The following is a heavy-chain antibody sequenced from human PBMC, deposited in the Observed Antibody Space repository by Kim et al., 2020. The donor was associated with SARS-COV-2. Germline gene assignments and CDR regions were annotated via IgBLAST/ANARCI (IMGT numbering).Heavy chain of an antibody. Sequence: SETLSLTCAVYGGSFSGYYWSWIRQPPGKGLEWIGEINHSGSTNYNPSLKSRVTISVDTSKNQFSLKLSSVTAADTAVYYCARGPVWFGELWGAFDIWGQGTMVTVSS. J-gene: IGHJ3*02. V-gene: IGHV4-34*01. CDR3: ARGPVWFGELWGAFDI. CDR1: GGSFSGYY. D-gene: IGHD3-10*01. CDR2: INHSGST.